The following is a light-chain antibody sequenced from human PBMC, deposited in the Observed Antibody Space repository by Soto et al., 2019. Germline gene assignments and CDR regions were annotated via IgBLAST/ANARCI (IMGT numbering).Light chain of an antibody. CDR3: RSYTSSSTRV. V-gene: IGLV2-14*01. Sequence: QSALTQPASVSGSPGQSITISCTGTSSDVGGYNYVSWYQQHPGKAPKLMIYDVNNRPSGVSYRFSGSKSGNTASLTISGLQAEDEADYYCRSYTSSSTRVFGTGTKLTVL. CDR2: DVN. J-gene: IGLJ1*01. CDR1: SSDVGGYNY.